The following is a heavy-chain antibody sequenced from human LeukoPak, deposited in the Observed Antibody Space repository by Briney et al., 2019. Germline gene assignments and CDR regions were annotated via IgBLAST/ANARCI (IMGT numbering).Heavy chain of an antibody. CDR3: ARAPDYDYGDYGGYDY. Sequence: TGGSLRLSCAASGFIFSSYAMSWVRQAPGKGLEWVSAISGSGDSTYYADSVKGRFTISRDNAKNSLYLQMNSLRAEDTAVYYCARAPDYDYGDYGGYDYWGQGTLVTVSS. V-gene: IGHV3-23*01. D-gene: IGHD4-17*01. J-gene: IGHJ4*02. CDR1: GFIFSSYA. CDR2: ISGSGDST.